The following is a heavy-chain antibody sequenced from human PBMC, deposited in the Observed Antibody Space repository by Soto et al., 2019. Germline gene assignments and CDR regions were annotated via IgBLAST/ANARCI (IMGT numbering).Heavy chain of an antibody. CDR3: ARAPMVLSRSYFDS. CDR1: GGSISNFY. CDR2: ISYSGNT. Sequence: SETLSLTCTVSGGSISNFYWSWIRQPPGKGLEWIGYISYSGNTNYNPSLKSRVSISVDTSKNQLSLNLTSVTAADTAVCYCARAPMVLSRSYFDSWGQGTPVTVSS. D-gene: IGHD2-8*01. J-gene: IGHJ4*02. V-gene: IGHV4-59*01.